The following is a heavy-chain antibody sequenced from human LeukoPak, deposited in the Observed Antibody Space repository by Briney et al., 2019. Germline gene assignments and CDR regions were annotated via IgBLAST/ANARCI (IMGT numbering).Heavy chain of an antibody. CDR2: ISGGGGTT. CDR1: GFTLSSFA. Sequence: GGSLRLSCAASGFTLSSFALTWVRQAPGKGLEWVSAISGGGGTTYYADSVKGRFTISRDNSKNTLYLQMNSLRAEDTAVYYCARSADGSGSYNYYFDYWGQGTLVTVSS. D-gene: IGHD3-10*01. CDR3: ARSADGSGSYNYYFDY. V-gene: IGHV3-23*01. J-gene: IGHJ4*02.